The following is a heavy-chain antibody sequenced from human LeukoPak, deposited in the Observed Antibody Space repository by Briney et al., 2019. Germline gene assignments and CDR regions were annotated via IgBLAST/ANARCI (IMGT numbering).Heavy chain of an antibody. Sequence: GGSLRLSCAASGFTFSSYAMHWVRQAPGKGLEWVSGISWNGGSIGYADSVKGRFTISRDNAKNSLYLQMNSLRAEDTALYYCAKDLRIGYYDSSGYYRGADYWGQGTLVTVSS. CDR3: AKDLRIGYYDSSGYYRGADY. V-gene: IGHV3-9*01. CDR1: GFTFSSYA. CDR2: ISWNGGSI. J-gene: IGHJ4*02. D-gene: IGHD3-22*01.